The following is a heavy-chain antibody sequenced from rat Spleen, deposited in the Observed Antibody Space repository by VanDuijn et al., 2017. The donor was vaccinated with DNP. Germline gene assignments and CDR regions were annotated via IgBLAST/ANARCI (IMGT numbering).Heavy chain of an antibody. D-gene: IGHD1-4*01. J-gene: IGHJ2*01. CDR1: GFTFSDYY. CDR2: LSYNGGTP. V-gene: IGHV5-7*01. CDR3: AGRPPPTRGPFDY. Sequence: EVLLVESDGGLVQPGRSLKLSCAVSGFTFSDYYMAWVRQAPAKGLEWVATLSYNGGTPYYRDSVKGRFTISGDNAKSTLYLQMDSLRSEDTATYYCAGRPPPTRGPFDYWGQGVTVTVSS.